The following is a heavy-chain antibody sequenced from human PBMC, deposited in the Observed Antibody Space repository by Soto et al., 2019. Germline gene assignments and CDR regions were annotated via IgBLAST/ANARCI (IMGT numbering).Heavy chain of an antibody. CDR2: ISGSGVNT. CDR1: GFTFSSYA. CDR3: AKLGATRWFDP. V-gene: IGHV3-23*01. D-gene: IGHD1-26*01. J-gene: IGHJ5*02. Sequence: PGGSLRLSCAASGFTFSSYAMSWVRQAPGKGLQWVSDISGSGVNTYYADSVKGRFTISRDNSKNTLYLQVNSLRAEDTAVYYCAKLGATRWFDPWGQGTLVTVSS.